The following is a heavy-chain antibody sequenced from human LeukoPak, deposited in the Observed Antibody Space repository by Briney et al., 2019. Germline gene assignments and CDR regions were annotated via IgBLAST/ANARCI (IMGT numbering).Heavy chain of an antibody. CDR1: GISFTNYG. V-gene: IGHV1-18*01. J-gene: IGHJ4*02. D-gene: IGHD2/OR15-2a*01. CDR3: ARGEYPNDY. CDR2: ISAHNGDT. Sequence: ASVKVSCKVVGISFTNYGITWVRQAPGQGLEWMAWISAHNGDTNVAQNFQGRVTMTTDTSTSTAYMELRSLRSDDTAMYYCARGEYPNDYWGQGTLVTVSS.